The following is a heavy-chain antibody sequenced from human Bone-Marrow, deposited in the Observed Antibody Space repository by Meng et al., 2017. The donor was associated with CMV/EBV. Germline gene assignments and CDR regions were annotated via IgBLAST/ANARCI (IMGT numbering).Heavy chain of an antibody. CDR1: GFTFSDYE. D-gene: IGHD3-3*01. CDR3: ARDPSIFGVGTDY. V-gene: IGHV3-11*01. J-gene: IGHJ4*02. Sequence: GGSLRLSCAASGFTFSDYEMNWVRQAPGRGLEWVSYISDRGGSTYYADSVKGRFTISRDNAKNSLYLQMNSLRAEDTAVYYCARDPSIFGVGTDYWGQGTLVTVSS. CDR2: ISDRGGST.